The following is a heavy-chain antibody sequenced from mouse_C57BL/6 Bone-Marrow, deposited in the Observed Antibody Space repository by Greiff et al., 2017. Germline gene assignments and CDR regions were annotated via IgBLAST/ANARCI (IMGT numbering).Heavy chain of an antibody. CDR3: ARSITTVVATGEYAMDY. Sequence: QVHLKQSGAELVKPGASVKLSCKASGYTFTSYWMHWVKQRPGQGLEWIGMIHPNSGSTNYNEKFKSKATLTVDKSSSTAYMQLSSLTSEDSAVYFCARSITTVVATGEYAMDYWGQGTSVTVSS. V-gene: IGHV1-64*01. D-gene: IGHD1-1*01. CDR2: IHPNSGST. CDR1: GYTFTSYW. J-gene: IGHJ4*01.